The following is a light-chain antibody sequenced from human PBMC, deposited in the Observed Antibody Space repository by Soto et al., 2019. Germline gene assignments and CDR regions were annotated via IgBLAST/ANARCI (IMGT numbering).Light chain of an antibody. CDR3: QQRSNWPLIT. CDR1: QSISSY. CDR2: DAS. Sequence: EIVLTQSPDTLSLSPGERATLSCRASQSISSYLAWYQQKPGQAPRLLIYDASNRATRIPARFSGSGSGTDFTLTISSLEPEDFAVYYCQQRSNWPLITFGQGTRLEIK. J-gene: IGKJ5*01. V-gene: IGKV3-11*01.